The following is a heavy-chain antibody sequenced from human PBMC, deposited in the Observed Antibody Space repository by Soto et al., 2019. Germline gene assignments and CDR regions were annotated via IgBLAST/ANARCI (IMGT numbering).Heavy chain of an antibody. V-gene: IGHV1-2*02. CDR2: INPNTGDT. Sequence: GASVKVSCKASGYTFSDFFIHWVRQAPGQGLEWMGWINPNTGDTKFAQRFQGRVTMTGDTSISTAYMDLSRLTSDDTAVYYCARDGLTLKYSFDIWGQGTMVTVS. J-gene: IGHJ3*02. CDR3: ARDGLTLKYSFDI. CDR1: GYTFSDFF. D-gene: IGHD3-9*01.